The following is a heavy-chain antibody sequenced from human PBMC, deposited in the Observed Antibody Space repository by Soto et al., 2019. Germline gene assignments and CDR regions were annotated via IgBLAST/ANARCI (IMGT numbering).Heavy chain of an antibody. Sequence: QVQLVQSGAEVKKPGASVKVSCKASGYTFTSYAMHWVRQAPGQRLEWMGWINAGNGNTKYSQKFQGRVTITRDTSASTAYMELSSLRSEDTAVYYCARSIDVAVPIDYWGQGTLVTVSS. D-gene: IGHD2-21*01. J-gene: IGHJ4*02. CDR2: INAGNGNT. V-gene: IGHV1-3*01. CDR3: ARSIDVAVPIDY. CDR1: GYTFTSYA.